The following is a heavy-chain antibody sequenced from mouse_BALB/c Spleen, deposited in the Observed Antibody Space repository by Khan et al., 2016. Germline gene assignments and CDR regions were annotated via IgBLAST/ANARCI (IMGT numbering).Heavy chain of an antibody. CDR1: GFSLTSYG. CDR2: IWSGGST. CDR3: VGYAY. Sequence: QVQLKESGPGLVQPSQSLSITCTVSGFSLTSYGVHWVRQSPGKGLEWLGVIWSGGSTDYNAAFISRLSISKDNSKSQVFFKMNSLQANDTAIYYCVGYAYWGQGTLVTVSA. V-gene: IGHV2-2*02. J-gene: IGHJ3*01.